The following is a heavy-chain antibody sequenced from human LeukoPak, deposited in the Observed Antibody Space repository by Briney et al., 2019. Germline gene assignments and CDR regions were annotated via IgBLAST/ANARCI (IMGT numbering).Heavy chain of an antibody. CDR2: SYSAGAT. J-gene: IGHJ6*02. CDR3: ARGPDYGDYGYYYYYYGMDV. CDR1: GFTVSSNL. D-gene: IGHD4-17*01. Sequence: PGGSLRLSCAASGFTVSSNLMTWVRQSPGRGLEWLSSSYSAGATYYADSVKGRFTISRDNSKNTLYLQMNSLRAEDTAVYYCARGPDYGDYGYYYYYYGMDVWGQGTTVTVSS. V-gene: IGHV3-53*01.